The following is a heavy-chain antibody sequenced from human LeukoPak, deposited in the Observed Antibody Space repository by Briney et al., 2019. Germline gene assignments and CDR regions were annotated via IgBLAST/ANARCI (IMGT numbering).Heavy chain of an antibody. D-gene: IGHD4-17*01. Sequence: SETLSLTCTVSGGSISSSSYYWSWIRQPPGKGLEWIGYIYYSGSTNYNPSLKSRVTISVDTSKNQFSLKLSSVSAADTAVYYCARLRALSFDPWGQGTLVTVSS. J-gene: IGHJ5*02. CDR2: IYYSGST. V-gene: IGHV4-61*05. CDR1: GGSISSSSYY. CDR3: ARLRALSFDP.